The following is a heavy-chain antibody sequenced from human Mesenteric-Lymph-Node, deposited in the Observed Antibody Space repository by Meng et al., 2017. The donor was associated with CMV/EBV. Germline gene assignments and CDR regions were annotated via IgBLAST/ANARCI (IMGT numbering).Heavy chain of an antibody. V-gene: IGHV3-30*02. D-gene: IGHD1-26*01. CDR3: AKEGATRDLDY. J-gene: IGHJ4*02. CDR1: GFTFRSFG. Sequence: GESLKISCAASGFTFRSFGMHWVRQAPGTGLEWVAFIRYDGKSTYYAESVRGRFTISRDNSRKILYLQMNSLRTEDTAIYYCAKEGATRDLDYWGQGTLVTVSS. CDR2: IRYDGKST.